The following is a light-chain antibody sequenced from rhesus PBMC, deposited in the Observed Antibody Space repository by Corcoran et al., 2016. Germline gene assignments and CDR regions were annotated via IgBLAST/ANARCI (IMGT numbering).Light chain of an antibody. J-gene: IGKJ2*01. CDR1: QSVSSY. V-gene: IGKV3-10*01. CDR2: GAS. CDR3: YQHSSGYS. Sequence: QVILTQSPATLSLSPGERATLSCRASQSVSSYLAWYQQKPGQSPRLLIYGASSRATVIPDRFSGSGSGTDFTLTISSLEPEDVGVYHCYQHSSGYSFGQRTKVEIK.